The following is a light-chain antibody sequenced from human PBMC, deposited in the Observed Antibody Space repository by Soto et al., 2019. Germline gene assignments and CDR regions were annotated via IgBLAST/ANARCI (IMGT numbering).Light chain of an antibody. CDR3: QQYNDWWT. Sequence: EIVMTQSPATLSVSLGERATLSCRASQSVSSNLAWYQQKPGQAPRLLIYGASTRASGVPARFSGSGSGIAFSLTISSLQSEDFAVYYCQQYNDWWTFGQGTKVEIK. V-gene: IGKV3-15*01. J-gene: IGKJ1*01. CDR2: GAS. CDR1: QSVSSN.